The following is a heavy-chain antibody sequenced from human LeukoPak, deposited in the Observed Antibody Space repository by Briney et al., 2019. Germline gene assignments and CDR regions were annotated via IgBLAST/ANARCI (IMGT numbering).Heavy chain of an antibody. D-gene: IGHD3-22*01. CDR3: ARVRSSGYPPPPAFDY. CDR1: GGSISSYY. Sequence: SETLSLTCTVSGGSISSYYWSWIRQPPGKGLEWIGYIYYSGSTNYNPSLKSRVTISVDTSKNQFSLKLSSVTAADTAVYCCARVRSSGYPPPPAFDYWGQGTLVTVSS. V-gene: IGHV4-59*01. CDR2: IYYSGST. J-gene: IGHJ4*02.